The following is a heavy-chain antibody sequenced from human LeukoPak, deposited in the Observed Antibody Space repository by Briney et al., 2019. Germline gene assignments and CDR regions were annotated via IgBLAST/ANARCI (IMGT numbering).Heavy chain of an antibody. CDR3: TREDYGVDS. CDR1: GFTFSGFW. J-gene: IGHJ4*02. V-gene: IGHV3-7*01. D-gene: IGHD3-16*01. CDR2: IKQDGSEN. Sequence: GGSLRLSCAASGFTFSGFWMSWVREAPGKGLEWVENIKQDGSENYYVDSVKGRFIISRDNARNSLYLQMNSLRAEDTAMYYCTREDYGVDSWGQGTLVTVAS.